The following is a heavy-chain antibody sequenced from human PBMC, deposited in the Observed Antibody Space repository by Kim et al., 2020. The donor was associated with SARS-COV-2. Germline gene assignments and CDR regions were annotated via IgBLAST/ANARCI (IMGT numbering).Heavy chain of an antibody. CDR1: GYHFTSYY. Sequence: ASVKVSCKASGYHFTSYYMHWVRQAPGQGLEWMGLINPSGNDITTYAQKFQGRVTMTRDTSTSTVYMELSSLESDDTAIYYCARGVSGALDIWGQGTMVTVSS. J-gene: IGHJ3*02. CDR3: ARGVSGALDI. D-gene: IGHD2-8*01. CDR2: INPSGNDIT. V-gene: IGHV1-46*01.